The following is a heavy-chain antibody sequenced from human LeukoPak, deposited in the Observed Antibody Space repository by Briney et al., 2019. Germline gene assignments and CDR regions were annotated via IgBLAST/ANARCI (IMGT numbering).Heavy chain of an antibody. V-gene: IGHV4-59*01. CDR1: GGSISSYY. D-gene: IGHD1-14*01. CDR3: ARETTGYFDY. J-gene: IGHJ4*02. Sequence: PSETLSLTCTVSGGSISSYYWSWIRQPPGKGLEWIGHIYNSGSTNYNPSLKSRVTISVDTSKNQFSLKLSSVTAADTAVYYCARETTGYFDYWGQGTLVTVSS. CDR2: IYNSGST.